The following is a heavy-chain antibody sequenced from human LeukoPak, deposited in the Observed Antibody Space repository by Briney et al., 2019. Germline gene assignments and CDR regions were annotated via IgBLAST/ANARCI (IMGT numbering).Heavy chain of an antibody. CDR3: ASPASRSGYRYYFDY. V-gene: IGHV3-23*01. CDR2: ISGSGGST. Sequence: AGGSLRLSCAASGFTFSSYAMSWVRQAPGKGLEWVSAISGSGGSTYYADSGKGRFTISRDNSKNTLYLQMNSLRAEDTAVYYCASPASRSGYRYYFDYWGQGTLVTVSS. D-gene: IGHD3-22*01. CDR1: GFTFSSYA. J-gene: IGHJ4*02.